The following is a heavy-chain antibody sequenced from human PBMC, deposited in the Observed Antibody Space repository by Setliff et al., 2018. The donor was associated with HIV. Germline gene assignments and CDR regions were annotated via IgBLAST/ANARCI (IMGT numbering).Heavy chain of an antibody. D-gene: IGHD2-21*02. V-gene: IGHV4-59*08. CDR3: ARTSRLHPFDY. CDR2: VYYRGGV. J-gene: IGHJ4*02. CDR1: GGLINSHY. Sequence: SETLSLTCTVSGGLINSHYWNWIRQAPGKGLEWIGCVYYRGGVTYNPSLSSRVTISVDTSKNQFSLSLSSVTAGDTAIYFCARTSRLHPFDYWARGNWSPSPQ.